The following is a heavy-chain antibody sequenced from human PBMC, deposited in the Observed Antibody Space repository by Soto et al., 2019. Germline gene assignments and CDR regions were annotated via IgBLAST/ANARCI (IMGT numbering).Heavy chain of an antibody. V-gene: IGHV3-23*01. CDR1: GFTFSSYA. D-gene: IGHD6-6*01. Sequence: EVQLLESGGGLVQPGGSLRLSCAASGFTFSSYAMGWVRQAPGKGLKWVSAISGSGGSTYYADSVKGRFTISRDNLQNTLYMQMKSQRAEDTAVYYCSKDLDGYSSSSKAYWGQGTLVTVSS. J-gene: IGHJ4*02. CDR2: ISGSGGST. CDR3: SKDLDGYSSSSKAY.